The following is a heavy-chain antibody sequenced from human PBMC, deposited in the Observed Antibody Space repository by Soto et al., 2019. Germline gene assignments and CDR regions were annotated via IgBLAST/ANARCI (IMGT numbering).Heavy chain of an antibody. V-gene: IGHV3-23*01. CDR1: GFTFSSYA. Sequence: EVQLLESGGGLVQPGGSLRLSCAASGFTFSSYAMSWVRLAPGEGPEWVSAISGSGGSTYYADSVRGRFTISRDNSKNTLYLQMNSLRAEDSAVYYCAKAATTVTTGTGSRIDYWGQGTLVTVSS. CDR3: AKAATTVTTGTGSRIDY. D-gene: IGHD4-17*01. CDR2: ISGSGGST. J-gene: IGHJ4*02.